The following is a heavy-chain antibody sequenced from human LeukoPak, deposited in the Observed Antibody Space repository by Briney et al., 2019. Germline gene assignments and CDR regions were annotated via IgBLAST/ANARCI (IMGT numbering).Heavy chain of an antibody. J-gene: IGHJ5*02. V-gene: IGHV4-59*01. CDR2: IYYSGNS. Sequence: SETLSLTCTVSGGSISSYYWSCIRQPPGEGLEWIGYIYYSGNSNYNPSLNSRVTISVDTSKNQFSLRLSSVTAADTAIYYCARDLGYCSTASCYAWFDPWGQGTLVTVSS. CDR3: ARDLGYCSTASCYAWFDP. CDR1: GGSISSYY. D-gene: IGHD2-2*01.